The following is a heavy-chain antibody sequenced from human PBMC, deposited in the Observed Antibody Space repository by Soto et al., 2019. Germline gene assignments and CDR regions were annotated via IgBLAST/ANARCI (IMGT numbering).Heavy chain of an antibody. D-gene: IGHD3-9*01. CDR1: GFTFSSYG. J-gene: IGHJ6*02. CDR2: ISYDGSNK. CDR3: AKDSGILTGYYYYGMDV. Sequence: GGSLRLSCAASGFTFSSYGMHWVRQAPGKGLEWVAVISYDGSNKYYADSVKGRFTISRDNSKNTLYLQMNSLRAEDTAVYYCAKDSGILTGYYYYGMDVWGQGTTVTVSS. V-gene: IGHV3-30*18.